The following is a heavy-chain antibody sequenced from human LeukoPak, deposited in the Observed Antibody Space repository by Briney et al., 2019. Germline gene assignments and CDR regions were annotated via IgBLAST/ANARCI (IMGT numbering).Heavy chain of an antibody. CDR1: GFTFSRYG. D-gene: IGHD6-19*01. V-gene: IGHV3-23*01. CDR3: AKGTRLSPLNWFDP. CDR2: ISGSGGRT. J-gene: IGHJ5*02. Sequence: PGGSLRLSCAASGFTFSRYGMSWVRQAPGKGLEWVSAISGSGGRTYYADSVKGRFTISRDNSKNTLYLQMSSLRADDTALYYCAKGTRLSPLNWFDPWGQGTLVTVSS.